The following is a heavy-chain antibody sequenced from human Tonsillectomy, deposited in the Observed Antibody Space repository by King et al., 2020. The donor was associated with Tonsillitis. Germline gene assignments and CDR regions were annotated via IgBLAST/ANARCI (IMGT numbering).Heavy chain of an antibody. V-gene: IGHV4-39*07. CDR3: ARRYIVGVSGFGY. Sequence: LQLQESGPGLVKSSETLSLTCTVSGGSISSSSYYWGWIRQPPGRGLGGFGNIYYRGSPYSTPSLKSRVTISVDTSKNQFSLKLSSVTAADTAVYYCARRYIVGVSGFGYWGQGTLVTVSS. CDR2: IYYRGSP. D-gene: IGHD1-26*01. CDR1: GGSISSSSYY. J-gene: IGHJ4*02.